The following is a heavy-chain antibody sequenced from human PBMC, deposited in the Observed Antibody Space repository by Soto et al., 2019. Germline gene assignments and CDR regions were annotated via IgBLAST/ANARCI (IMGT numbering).Heavy chain of an antibody. CDR2: ISAYNGNT. V-gene: IGHV1-18*01. J-gene: IGHJ4*02. D-gene: IGHD3-22*01. CDR3: ARGLGRNYYDSRAVRSSELAY. CDR1: GYTFTSYG. Sequence: ASVKVSCKASGYTFTSYGISWVRQAPGQGLEWMGWISAYNGNTNYAQKLQGRVTMTTDTSTSTAYMELRSLRSDDTAVYYCARGLGRNYYDSRAVRSSELAYWGQGTLVTVPS.